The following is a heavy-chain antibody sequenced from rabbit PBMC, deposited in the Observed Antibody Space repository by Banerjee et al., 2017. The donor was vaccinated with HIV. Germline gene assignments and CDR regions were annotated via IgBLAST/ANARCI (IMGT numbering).Heavy chain of an antibody. CDR3: ARGYNDDGGADGYTYGFNL. V-gene: IGHV1S40*01. CDR1: GIDFSSSYY. CDR2: IYGGSSGST. Sequence: QSLEESGGDLVKPGASLTLTCTASGIDFSSSYYMCWVRQAPGKGLEWIACIYGGSSGSTYYASWAKGRFTISKTSSTTVTLQMTSLTAADTATYFCARGYNDDGGADGYTYGFNLWGQGTLVTVS. D-gene: IGHD6-1*01. J-gene: IGHJ4*01.